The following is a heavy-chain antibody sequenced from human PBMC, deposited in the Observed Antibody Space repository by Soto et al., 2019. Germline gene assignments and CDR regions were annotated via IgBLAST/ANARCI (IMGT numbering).Heavy chain of an antibody. V-gene: IGHV4-4*07. CDR2: IYTSGST. Sequence: SETLSLTCTVSGGSISSYYWSWIRQPAGKGLEWIGRIYTSGSTNYNPSLKSRVTMSVDTSKNQFSLKLGSVTAADTAVYYCARVGASEGYYYGMDVWGQGTTVTVSS. D-gene: IGHD1-26*01. CDR3: ARVGASEGYYYGMDV. CDR1: GGSISSYY. J-gene: IGHJ6*02.